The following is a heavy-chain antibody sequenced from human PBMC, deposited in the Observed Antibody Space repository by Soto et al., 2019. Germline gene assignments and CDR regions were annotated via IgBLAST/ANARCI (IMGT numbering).Heavy chain of an antibody. Sequence: SETLSLTCTVSGGSVSSGSYYWSWIRHPPGKGLEWVGYLHFSWSTNYNPSLKSRVTISVDTSKNQFSLKLSSVTAADTAVYYCARDGYYDSSGHDYWGQGTLVTVSS. CDR3: ARDGYYDSSGHDY. D-gene: IGHD3-22*01. CDR2: LHFSWST. V-gene: IGHV4-61*01. J-gene: IGHJ4*02. CDR1: GGSVSSGSYY.